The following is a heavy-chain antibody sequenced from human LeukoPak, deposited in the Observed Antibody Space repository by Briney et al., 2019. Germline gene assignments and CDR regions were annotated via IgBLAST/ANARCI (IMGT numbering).Heavy chain of an antibody. J-gene: IGHJ4*02. Sequence: PGGSLRLSCAASGFTFSSYAMHWVRQAPGKGLEWVAVISYDGSNKYYADSVKGRFTISRDNSKNTLYLQMNSLRAEDTAVYYCARDPSIQLWLPCISCYEYYFDYWGQGTLVTVSS. CDR3: ARDPSIQLWLPCISCYEYYFDY. D-gene: IGHD5-18*01. CDR2: ISYDGSNK. V-gene: IGHV3-30-3*01. CDR1: GFTFSSYA.